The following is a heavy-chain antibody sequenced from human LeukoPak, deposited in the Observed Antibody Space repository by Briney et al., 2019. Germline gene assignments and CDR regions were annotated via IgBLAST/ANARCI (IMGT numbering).Heavy chain of an antibody. D-gene: IGHD1-1*01. J-gene: IGHJ4*02. CDR3: TRRNWNSHDY. CDR1: GFIFSDHY. CDR2: TRNKANGYTT. V-gene: IGHV3-72*01. Sequence: GGSLRLSCAASGFIFSDHYMDWVRQAPGKGLEWVGRTRNKANGYTTGYAASVKGRFTISRDDSKNSLYLQMNSLRTEDTAVYYCTRRNWNSHDYWGQGTLVTVSS.